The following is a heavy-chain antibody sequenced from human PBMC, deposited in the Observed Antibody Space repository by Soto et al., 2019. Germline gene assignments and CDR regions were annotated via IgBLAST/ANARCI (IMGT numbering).Heavy chain of an antibody. D-gene: IGHD1-20*01. CDR3: GRYPGGGGNSNAVRWFDP. CDR1: GYTFTSYG. CDR2: ISAYNGNT. V-gene: IGHV1-18*01. Sequence: QVQLVQSGAEVKKPGASVKVSCKASGYTFTSYGISWVRQAPGQGLEWMGWISAYNGNTNHAQKLQGRVTMTTDTSTSTAYMELRSLRSDDTAVYYCGRYPGGGGNSNAVRWFDPWGQGTLVTVSS. J-gene: IGHJ5*02.